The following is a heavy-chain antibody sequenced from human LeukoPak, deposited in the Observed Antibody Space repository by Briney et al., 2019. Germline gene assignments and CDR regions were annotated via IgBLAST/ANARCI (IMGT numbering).Heavy chain of an antibody. J-gene: IGHJ4*02. Sequence: GGSLRLSCAASGFTLSSYAMNWARQAPGKGLEWVSSIDSSGGYMFYADSVKGRFTTSRDNAKNSLYLQMNSLRAEDTAVYYCARDRWELDYWGQGTLVTVSS. CDR1: GFTLSSYA. V-gene: IGHV3-21*01. D-gene: IGHD1-26*01. CDR3: ARDRWELDY. CDR2: IDSSGGYM.